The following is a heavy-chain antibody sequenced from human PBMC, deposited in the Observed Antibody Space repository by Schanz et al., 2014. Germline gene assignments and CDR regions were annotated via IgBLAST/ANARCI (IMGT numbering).Heavy chain of an antibody. V-gene: IGHV3-48*01. CDR2: ISSSSSTR. CDR3: VRDFHGYGPHLDY. Sequence: EVQLVESGGGLVQPGGSLRLSCAASGFTFSSYSMNWVRQAPGKGLEWVSYISSSSSTRYYADSVKGRFTMSRDNAKNSVFLQMNSLRAEDTAVYYCVRDFHGYGPHLDYWGQGSLVTVSS. J-gene: IGHJ4*02. D-gene: IGHD5-12*01. CDR1: GFTFSSYS.